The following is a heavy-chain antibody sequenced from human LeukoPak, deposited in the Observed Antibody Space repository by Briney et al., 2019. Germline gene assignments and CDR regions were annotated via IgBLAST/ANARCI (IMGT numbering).Heavy chain of an antibody. CDR1: GGTFSSYA. V-gene: IGHV1-69*13. Sequence: SVKVSCKASGGTFSSYAISWVRRAPGQGLEGMGGIIPIFGTANYAQKFQGRVTITADESTSTAYMELSSLRSEDTAVYYCARSPHYMVRGVIRSPFDYWGQGTVVTVSS. CDR3: ARSPHYMVRGVIRSPFDY. D-gene: IGHD3-10*01. CDR2: IIPIFGTA. J-gene: IGHJ4*02.